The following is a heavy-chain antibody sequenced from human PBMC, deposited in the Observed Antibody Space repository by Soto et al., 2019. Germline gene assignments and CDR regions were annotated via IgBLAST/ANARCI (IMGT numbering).Heavy chain of an antibody. CDR1: GFTFSSYS. D-gene: IGHD3-3*01. Sequence: GGSLRLSCAASGFTFSSYSMNWVRQAPGKGLEWVSSISSSSSYIYYADSVKGRFTISRDNAKNSLYLQMNSLRAEDTAVYYCARDAENHGYYDFWSAPWGAAWFDPWGQGTLVTVSS. V-gene: IGHV3-21*01. CDR3: ARDAENHGYYDFWSAPWGAAWFDP. CDR2: ISSSSSYI. J-gene: IGHJ5*02.